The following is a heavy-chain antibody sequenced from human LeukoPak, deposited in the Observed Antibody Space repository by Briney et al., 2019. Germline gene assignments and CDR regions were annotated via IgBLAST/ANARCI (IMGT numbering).Heavy chain of an antibody. CDR1: GVFFNSHS. CDR2: ISSTSSYI. CDR3: ARESSGYAFDI. J-gene: IGHJ3*02. V-gene: IGHV3-21*01. D-gene: IGHD3-22*01. Sequence: GGSLRLSCAASGVFFNSHSMNWVRRAPGKGLEWVSSISSTSSYIYYADSVKGRFTISRDNAKNSLYLQMNSLRAEDTAVYYCARESSGYAFDIWGQGTMVTVSS.